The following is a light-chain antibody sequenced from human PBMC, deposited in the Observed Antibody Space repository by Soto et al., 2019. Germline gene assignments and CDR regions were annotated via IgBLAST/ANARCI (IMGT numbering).Light chain of an antibody. CDR2: GAS. J-gene: IGKJ1*01. CDR3: QQYGSSLWT. Sequence: ESVLTHSPGTLSLYPGERATLSCRASQSVSSSYLAWYQQKPGQAPRLLIYGASSRATGIPDRFSGSGSGTDFTLTISRLEPEDFAVYYCQQYGSSLWTFGQGTKVDIK. V-gene: IGKV3-20*01. CDR1: QSVSSSY.